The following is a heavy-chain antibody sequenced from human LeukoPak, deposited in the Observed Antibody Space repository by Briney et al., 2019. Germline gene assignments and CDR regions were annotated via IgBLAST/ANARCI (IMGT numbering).Heavy chain of an antibody. V-gene: IGHV3-23*01. Sequence: GGSLRLSCAASGFTVYSYAMSWVRQAPGKGLEWVSAIRGSGVATFYADSVKGRFTISRDNSRNTLYLQMNSLRAEDTAVYFCDSRVDTTLVWGQGTLVTVSS. CDR3: DSRVDTTLV. J-gene: IGHJ4*02. CDR2: IRGSGVAT. D-gene: IGHD1-1*01. CDR1: GFTVYSYA.